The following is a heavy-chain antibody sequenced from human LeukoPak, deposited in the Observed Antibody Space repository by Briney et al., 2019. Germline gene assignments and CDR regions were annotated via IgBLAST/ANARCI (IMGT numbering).Heavy chain of an antibody. Sequence: ASVKVSCKASGYSFIGYYMHWVRQAPGQGLEWMGWINPNSGDTKYAQKFQGRVTMTRDTSISTAYMELTRLRSDDTAVYYCARGGLRVMVYRLYYMDVWGKGTTVTVSS. CDR3: ARGGLRVMVYRLYYMDV. CDR1: GYSFIGYY. CDR2: INPNSGDT. J-gene: IGHJ6*03. V-gene: IGHV1-2*02. D-gene: IGHD2-8*01.